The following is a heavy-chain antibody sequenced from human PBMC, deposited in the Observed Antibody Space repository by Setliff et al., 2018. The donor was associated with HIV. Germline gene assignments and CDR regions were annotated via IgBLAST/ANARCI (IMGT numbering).Heavy chain of an antibody. CDR2: IAPNNGDT. Sequence: ASVKVSCKASGYIFTDYFIHWVRQAPGQGLEWMGWIAPNNGDTRIQYRFQGRLIMSRDTSLTTVYMELTSLRSDDTAVYYCARVSSFNKIIREAFDIWGQGTLVTVS. D-gene: IGHD3-10*01. J-gene: IGHJ3*02. CDR3: ARVSSFNKIIREAFDI. V-gene: IGHV1-2*02. CDR1: GYIFTDYF.